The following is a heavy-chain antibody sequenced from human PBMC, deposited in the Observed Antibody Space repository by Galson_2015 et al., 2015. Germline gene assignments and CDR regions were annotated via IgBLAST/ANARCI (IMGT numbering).Heavy chain of an antibody. CDR2: ISSTGRTI. Sequence: SLRLSCAASGFTLSDYYMNWIRQAPGKGLEWVSDISSTGRTIHYTDSVKGRFTISRDNAKNSVYLQMNSLKAEDTAVYYCARSLRGDEYFHLWGQGTLVTVSS. V-gene: IGHV3-11*01. D-gene: IGHD3-16*01. CDR3: ARSLRGDEYFHL. CDR1: GFTLSDYY. J-gene: IGHJ1*01.